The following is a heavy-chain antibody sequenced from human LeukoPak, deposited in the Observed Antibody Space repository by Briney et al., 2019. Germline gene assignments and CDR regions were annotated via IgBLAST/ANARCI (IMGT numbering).Heavy chain of an antibody. V-gene: IGHV1-8*01. J-gene: IGHJ5*02. CDR2: MNPNSGNT. CDR1: GYTFTSYD. D-gene: IGHD3-22*01. Sequence: ASVKVSCKASGYTFTSYDINWVRQATGQGLEWMGWMNPNSGNTGYAQKFQGRVTMTRNTPISTAYMELSSLRSEDTAVYYCARGVHVRMYDTNDNWFDPWGQGTLVTVSS. CDR3: ARGVHVRMYDTNDNWFDP.